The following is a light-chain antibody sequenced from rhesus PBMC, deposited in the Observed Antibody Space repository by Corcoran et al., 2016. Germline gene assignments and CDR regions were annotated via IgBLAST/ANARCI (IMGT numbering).Light chain of an antibody. CDR3: QHGYGTPLT. V-gene: IGKV1-74*01. J-gene: IGKJ4*01. CDR1: ENVNNY. Sequence: DIQMTQSPSSLSASVGDRVTITCRASENVNNYLNWYQQKPGKAPKLLIYKASTLQSGVPSRFSGSGSGTDYTFTISSLQPEDGATDYCQHGYGTPLTFGGGTKVELK. CDR2: KAS.